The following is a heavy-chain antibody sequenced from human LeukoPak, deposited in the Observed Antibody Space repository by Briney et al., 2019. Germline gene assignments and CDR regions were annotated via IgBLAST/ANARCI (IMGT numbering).Heavy chain of an antibody. CDR1: GGSISGYY. CDR3: ARWTSCGGDCLILDY. D-gene: IGHD2-21*02. CDR2: LYYMRGA. J-gene: IGHJ4*02. Sequence: SETLSLTCTVSGGSISGYYWSWSRQPPGKGVEWVGNLYYMRGAWYKSSLKSRVTTSVDTSRNEFSLKLSSVTAADTAVYYCARWTSCGGDCLILDYWGQGILVTVSS. V-gene: IGHV4-59*01.